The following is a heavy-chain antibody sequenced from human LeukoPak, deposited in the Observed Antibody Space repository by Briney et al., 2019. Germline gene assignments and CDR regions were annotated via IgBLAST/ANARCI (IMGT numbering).Heavy chain of an antibody. CDR1: GYSFRSYW. Sequence: GESLKISCKGSGYSFRSYWIGWVRQMPGKGLEWVGIIYPGNSHIRYSPSFQGQVTISADKSISTAYLQWSSLKVSDTAIYYCARHGEDSYDFWSVYPNNWFDPWGQGTLVTVSS. J-gene: IGHJ5*02. D-gene: IGHD3-3*01. V-gene: IGHV5-51*01. CDR2: IYPGNSHI. CDR3: ARHGEDSYDFWSVYPNNWFDP.